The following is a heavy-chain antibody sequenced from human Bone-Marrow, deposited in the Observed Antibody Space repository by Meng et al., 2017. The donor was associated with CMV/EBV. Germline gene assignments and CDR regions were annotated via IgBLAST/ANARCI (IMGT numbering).Heavy chain of an antibody. CDR3: ARHSSRSVAAAGRADY. CDR2: IYPGDSHT. CDR1: GYSFTSYW. D-gene: IGHD6-13*01. J-gene: IGHJ4*02. V-gene: IGHV5-51*01. Sequence: SCKGSGYSFTSYWIGWERQMPGKGLEWMGIIYPGDSHTRYTQSFQGQVTISADKSISTAYLQWSSLKASDTAMYYCARHSSRSVAAAGRADYWGQGTLVTVSS.